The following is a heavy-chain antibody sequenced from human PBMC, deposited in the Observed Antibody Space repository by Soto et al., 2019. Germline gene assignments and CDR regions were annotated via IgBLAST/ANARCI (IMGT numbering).Heavy chain of an antibody. V-gene: IGHV3-7*03. J-gene: IGHJ4*02. CDR1: GFTFSTYW. Sequence: GESLRLSYAASGFTFSTYWMSWVRQAPGKGLEWVANIKQDGSEKYYVDSVKGRFTISRDNAKNSLYLQMISLRAEDTAVYYCARAKSNYLYWRQGTLVTVS. CDR2: IKQDGSEK. CDR3: ARAKSNYLY. D-gene: IGHD4-4*01.